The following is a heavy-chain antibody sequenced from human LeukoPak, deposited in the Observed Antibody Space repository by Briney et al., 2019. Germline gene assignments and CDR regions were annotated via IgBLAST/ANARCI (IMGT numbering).Heavy chain of an antibody. CDR1: GGSISSNS. D-gene: IGHD3-22*01. Sequence: SETLSLTCTVSGGSISSNSGSWIRKPPGKGLKGIGYIYYSGSSDYNPSLKSRVTISVDTSRNQFSLKLRSVTAADTAVYYCARRHYDSSGYYVDWGQGTLVTVSS. CDR2: IYYSGSS. CDR3: ARRHYDSSGYYVD. J-gene: IGHJ4*02. V-gene: IGHV4-59*08.